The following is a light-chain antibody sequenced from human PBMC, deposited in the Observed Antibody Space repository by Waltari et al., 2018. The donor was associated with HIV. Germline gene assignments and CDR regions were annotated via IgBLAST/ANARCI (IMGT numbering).Light chain of an antibody. CDR3: GADHGSGSNFVV. J-gene: IGLJ2*01. CDR2: VGTGGIVG. V-gene: IGLV9-49*01. CDR1: SGYSNYK. Sequence: QPVLTQPPSASASLGASVTLTCTLSSGYSNYKVDWYQQRPGKGPRFVMRVGTGGIVGSKGDGIPDRFSVLGSGLNRYLTIKNIQEEDESDYHFGADHGSGSNFVVFGGGTKLTVL.